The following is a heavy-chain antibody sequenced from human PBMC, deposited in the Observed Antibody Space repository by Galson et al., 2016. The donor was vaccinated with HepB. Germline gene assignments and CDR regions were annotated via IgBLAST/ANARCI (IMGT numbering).Heavy chain of an antibody. D-gene: IGHD5-24*01. CDR3: TRGYMQNGMNV. CDR1: GDSVTSDNTC. Sequence: CAISGDSVTSDNTCWNWIRQSPSRGLEWLGRTYYRSKWFNDYADSVKIRITVTSDTSKNQFSLQLDSVTPDDTATYFCTRGYMQNGMNVWGQGTTVTVS. CDR2: TYYRSKWFN. V-gene: IGHV6-1*01. J-gene: IGHJ6*02.